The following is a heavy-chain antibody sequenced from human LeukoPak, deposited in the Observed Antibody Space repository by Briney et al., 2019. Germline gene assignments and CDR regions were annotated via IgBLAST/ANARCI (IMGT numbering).Heavy chain of an antibody. J-gene: IGHJ5*02. CDR1: GYSLSELS. CDR2: FDPENGEA. D-gene: IGHD3-10*01. CDR3: AGGYGSGTYSA. V-gene: IGHV1-24*01. Sequence: GASVKVSCKASGYSLSELSMHWVRQAPGKGLEWMGGFDPENGEAVYAQKFQGRVTMTEDTSTDTSYMELNSLKSEDTAVYFCAGGYGSGTYSAWGQGTLVTVSS.